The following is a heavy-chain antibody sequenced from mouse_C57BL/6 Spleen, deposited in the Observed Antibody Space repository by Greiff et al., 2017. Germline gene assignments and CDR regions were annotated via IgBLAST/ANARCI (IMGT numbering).Heavy chain of an antibody. CDR1: GFTFSSYT. J-gene: IGHJ1*03. CDR3: ARRMTTVERYFDV. V-gene: IGHV5-9*01. Sequence: EVKLMESGGGLVKPGGSLKLSCAASGFTFSSYTMSWVRQTPEKRLEWVATISGGGGNTYYPDSVKGRFTISRDNAKNTLYLQMSSLRSEDTALYYCARRMTTVERYFDVWGIGTTVTVSS. D-gene: IGHD1-1*01. CDR2: ISGGGGNT.